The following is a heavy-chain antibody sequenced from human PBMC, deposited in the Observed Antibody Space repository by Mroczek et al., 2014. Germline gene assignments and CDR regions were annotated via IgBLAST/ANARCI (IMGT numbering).Heavy chain of an antibody. V-gene: IGHV1-8*01. Sequence: SGAEVKKPGASVKVSCKASGYTFTSYDINWVRQATGQGLEWMGWMNPNSGNTGYAQKFQGRVTMTRNTSISTAYMELSSLRSEDTAVYYCAMTSGSYYPIETRYYYYYYGMDVWGQGTTVTVSS. CDR1: GYTFTSYD. CDR3: AMTSGSYYPIETRYYYYYYGMDV. D-gene: IGHD1-26*01. J-gene: IGHJ6*02. CDR2: MNPNSGNT.